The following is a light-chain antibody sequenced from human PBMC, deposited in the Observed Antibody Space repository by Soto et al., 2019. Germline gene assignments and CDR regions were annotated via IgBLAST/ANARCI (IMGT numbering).Light chain of an antibody. V-gene: IGLV1-51*01. Sequence: VLTQPPSVSAAPGQKVTISCSGSSSNIGNNYVSWYQQLPGTAPKLLIYDNNKRPSGIPDRFSGSKSGTSATLGITGLQTGDEADYYCGTWDSSLSAGIFGTGTKVTVL. CDR1: SSNIGNNY. CDR3: GTWDSSLSAGI. CDR2: DNN. J-gene: IGLJ1*01.